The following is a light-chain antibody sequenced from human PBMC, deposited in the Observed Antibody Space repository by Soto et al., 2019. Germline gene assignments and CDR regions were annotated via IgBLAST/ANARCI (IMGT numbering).Light chain of an antibody. CDR3: QQYNSYSPWT. CDR1: QSISSW. CDR2: DAS. V-gene: IGKV1-5*01. Sequence: DIQMTQSPSTLSASVGDRVTITCRASQSISSWVAWYQQKPGKAPKVLIYDASSLESGVPSRFSGSGSGTEFTLTISSLQADDFATYYCQQYNSYSPWTFGQGTKVEIK. J-gene: IGKJ1*01.